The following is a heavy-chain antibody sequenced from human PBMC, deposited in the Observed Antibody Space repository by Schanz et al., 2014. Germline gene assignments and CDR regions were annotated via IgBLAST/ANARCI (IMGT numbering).Heavy chain of an antibody. CDR2: IGVDGTTT. V-gene: IGHV3-23*01. J-gene: IGHJ4*02. D-gene: IGHD5-12*01. Sequence: EVQLLESGGGLVEPGGSLRLSCAASGFSVGNKYMNWVRQAPGKGLEWVSVIGVDGTTTYYADSVKGRFTISRDNSKNTLYLQMNSLRPEDTAVYYCARKVVATIGGYYDNWGQGTLVIVSS. CDR1: GFSVGNKY. CDR3: ARKVVATIGGYYDN.